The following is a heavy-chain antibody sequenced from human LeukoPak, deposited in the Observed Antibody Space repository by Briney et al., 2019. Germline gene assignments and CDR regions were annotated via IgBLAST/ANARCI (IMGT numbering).Heavy chain of an antibody. J-gene: IGHJ4*02. V-gene: IGHV4-61*02. D-gene: IGHD5-24*01. CDR3: AREGGEMATIPFDY. CDR2: IYTSGST. Sequence: SETLSLTCTVSGGSISSGSYYWSWIRQPAGKGLEWIGRIYTSGSTNYNPSLKSRVTISVDTSKNQFSLKLSSVTAADTAVYYCAREGGEMATIPFDYWGQGTLVTVSS. CDR1: GGSISSGSYY.